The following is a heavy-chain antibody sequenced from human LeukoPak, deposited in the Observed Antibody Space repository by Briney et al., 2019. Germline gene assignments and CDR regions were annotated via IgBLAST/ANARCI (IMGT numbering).Heavy chain of an antibody. Sequence: SQTLFLTCTVSGGSISSGSYYWSWIRQPAGKGLEWIGRIYTSGSTNYNPSLKSRVTISVDTSKNQFSLKLSSVTAADTAVYYCARVPGYPDYYYYYYIDVWGKGTTVTVSS. CDR3: ARVPGYPDYYYYYYIDV. V-gene: IGHV4-61*02. CDR2: IYTSGST. CDR1: GGSISSGSYY. J-gene: IGHJ6*03. D-gene: IGHD3-9*01.